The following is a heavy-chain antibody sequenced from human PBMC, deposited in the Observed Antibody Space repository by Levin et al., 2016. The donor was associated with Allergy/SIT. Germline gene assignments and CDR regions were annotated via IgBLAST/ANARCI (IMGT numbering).Heavy chain of an antibody. V-gene: IGHV4-39*07. CDR3: ASQPPSHLGVRSYFDY. D-gene: IGHD3-16*01. CDR1: GGSISSSSYY. J-gene: IGHJ4*02. CDR2: IYHSGST. Sequence: SETLSLTCTVSGGSISSSSYYWGWIRQPPGKGLEWIGSIYHSGSTNYNPSLKSRATISVDKSKNQFSLKLSSVTAADTAVYYCASQPPSHLGVRSYFDYWGQGTLVTVSS.